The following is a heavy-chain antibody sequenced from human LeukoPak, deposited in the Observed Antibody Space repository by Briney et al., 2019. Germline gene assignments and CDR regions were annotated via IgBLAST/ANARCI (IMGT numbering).Heavy chain of an antibody. Sequence: HPGGSLRLSCAASGFTFSSYAMSWVRQAPGKGLEWVSAISGSGGSTYYADSVKGRFTISRDNSKNTLYLQMNSLRAEDTAVYYCANRNGDDFWSGYPFGGGRGPLLYGMDVWGQGTTVTVSS. CDR2: ISGSGGST. CDR1: GFTFSSYA. V-gene: IGHV3-23*01. D-gene: IGHD3-3*01. CDR3: ANRNGDDFWSGYPFGGGRGPLLYGMDV. J-gene: IGHJ6*02.